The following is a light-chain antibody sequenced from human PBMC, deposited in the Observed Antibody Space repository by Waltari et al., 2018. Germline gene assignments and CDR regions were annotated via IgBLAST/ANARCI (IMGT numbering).Light chain of an antibody. CDR1: NIAFPS. CDR2: GDT. CDR3: QVWDSDTRYYI. Sequence: SQELTQPRSVSVSPGQTARLTCEGANIAFPSFQWYQQRPPQAPVLVIFGDTKRPSGIPPRFSGSKSLSTATLTISGVEAGDEADYFCQVWDSDTRYYIFGPGTRLAVL. J-gene: IGLJ1*01. V-gene: IGLV3-21*02.